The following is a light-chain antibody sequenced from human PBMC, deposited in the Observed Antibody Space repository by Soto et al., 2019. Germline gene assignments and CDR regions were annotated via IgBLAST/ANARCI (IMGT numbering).Light chain of an antibody. J-gene: IGLJ1*01. CDR3: SSYTSTNTCV. Sequence: QSALTQPASMSGSPGQSITISCTGTSSDVGGYNYVSWYQQHPGKVPKLLIYEVSYRPSGVSNRISGSKSGNTASLTISGLQAEDEADYYCSSYTSTNTCVFGTGTKLTVL. CDR2: EVS. CDR1: SSDVGGYNY. V-gene: IGLV2-14*01.